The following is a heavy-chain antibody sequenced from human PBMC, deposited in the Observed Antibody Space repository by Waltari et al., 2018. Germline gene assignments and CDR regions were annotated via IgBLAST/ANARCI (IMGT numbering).Heavy chain of an antibody. D-gene: IGHD6-25*01. CDR1: GFTFGSYS. V-gene: IGHV3-23*01. CDR3: ASSSGWPRVVDY. Sequence: EVQLLESGGGLVQPGGSLRLSCATSGFTFGSYSMNWVRQGPGKGLDWVSSIVPSGGSTYYADSVKGRCTISRDTSKNTMSLHMQNLRAEDTAVYFCASSSGWPRVVDYWGQGTLVTVSS. J-gene: IGHJ4*01. CDR2: IVPSGGST.